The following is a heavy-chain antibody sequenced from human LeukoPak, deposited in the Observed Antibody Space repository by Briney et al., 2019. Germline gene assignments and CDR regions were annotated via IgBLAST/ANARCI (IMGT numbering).Heavy chain of an antibody. J-gene: IGHJ4*02. CDR2: MSKDGTNK. CDR3: AKEGLGRYQRLHFDH. V-gene: IGHV3-30*18. CDR1: EFTFSSSG. D-gene: IGHD2-2*01. Sequence: GGSLRLSRAASEFTFSSSGVHWVRQAPGKGLEWAAVMSKDGTNKYYADSVKGRFTVSRDESKNTLFLQMDSLRPEDTAVYYCAKEGLGRYQRLHFDHWGQGTLVTVSS.